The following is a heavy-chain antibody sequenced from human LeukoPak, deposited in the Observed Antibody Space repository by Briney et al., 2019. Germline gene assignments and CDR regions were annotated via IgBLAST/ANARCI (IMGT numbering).Heavy chain of an antibody. V-gene: IGHV3-48*02. CDR1: GFTFSSYS. CDR3: ARDPGRSEVDY. J-gene: IGHJ4*02. CDR2: ISSSSTI. Sequence: PGGSLRLSCAASGFTFSSYSMNWVRQAPGKGLEWVSYISSSSTIYYADSVKGRFTISRDNAKNSLYLQMNSLRDEDTAVYYCARDPGRSEVDYWGQGTLVTVSS. D-gene: IGHD1-26*01.